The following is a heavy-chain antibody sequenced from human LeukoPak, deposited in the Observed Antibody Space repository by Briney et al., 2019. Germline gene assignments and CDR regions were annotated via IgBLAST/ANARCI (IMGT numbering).Heavy chain of an antibody. J-gene: IGHJ5*02. Sequence: ASVKVSCKASGYTFTSYDINWVRQATGQGLEWMGWMNPNSGNTGYAQKFQGRVTMTRNTSISTAYMELSSLRSEDTAVCYCARGRAMAAAVNWFDPWGQGTLVTVSS. CDR3: ARGRAMAAAVNWFDP. D-gene: IGHD6-13*01. V-gene: IGHV1-8*01. CDR1: GYTFTSYD. CDR2: MNPNSGNT.